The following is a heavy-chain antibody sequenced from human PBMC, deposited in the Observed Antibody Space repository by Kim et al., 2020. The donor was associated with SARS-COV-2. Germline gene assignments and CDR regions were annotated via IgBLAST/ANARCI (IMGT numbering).Heavy chain of an antibody. D-gene: IGHD2-2*01. J-gene: IGHJ4*02. CDR3: ARGAIVVVPAAPGGY. Sequence: ASVKVSCKASGYTFTSYAMHWVRQAPGQRLEWMGWINAGNGNTKYSQKFQGRVTITRDTSASTAYMELSSLRSEDTAVYCCARGAIVVVPAAPGGYWGQGTLVTVSS. V-gene: IGHV1-3*01. CDR2: INAGNGNT. CDR1: GYTFTSYA.